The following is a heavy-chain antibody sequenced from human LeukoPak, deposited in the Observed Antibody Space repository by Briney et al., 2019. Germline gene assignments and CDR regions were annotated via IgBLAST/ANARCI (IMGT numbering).Heavy chain of an antibody. J-gene: IGHJ4*02. Sequence: GASVKVSCKASGYTFTSYAMHWVRQAPGQGLEWMGWISAYNGNTNYAQKLQGRVAMTTDTSTSTAYMELRSLRSDDTAVYYCARDRKIQLSDYWGQGTLVTVSS. V-gene: IGHV1-18*01. CDR2: ISAYNGNT. CDR1: GYTFTSYA. CDR3: ARDRKIQLSDY. D-gene: IGHD5-18*01.